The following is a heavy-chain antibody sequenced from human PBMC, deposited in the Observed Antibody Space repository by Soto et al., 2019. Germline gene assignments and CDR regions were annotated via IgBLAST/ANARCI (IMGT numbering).Heavy chain of an antibody. CDR1: GGSVSSSGYY. V-gene: IGHV4-39*01. D-gene: IGHD3-9*01. CDR2: IYYSGST. Sequence: SETLSLTCTVSGGSVSSSGYYWGWIRQPPGEGLEWIGSIYYSGSTYYNPSLKSRVTISVDTSKNQFSLKLSSVAAADTAVYYCARGRYFDWAFDYWGQGTLVTVSS. CDR3: ARGRYFDWAFDY. J-gene: IGHJ4*02.